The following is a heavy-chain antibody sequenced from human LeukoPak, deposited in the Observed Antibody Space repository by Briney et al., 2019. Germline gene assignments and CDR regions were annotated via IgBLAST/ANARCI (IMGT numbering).Heavy chain of an antibody. D-gene: IGHD6-13*01. J-gene: IGHJ4*02. CDR2: IRSDESNR. CDR3: AKLGAAAAACIDY. CDR1: GFTFSIYG. Sequence: GGSLRLTCVSSGFTFSIYGMHWVRQAPGKGLEWVAFIRSDESNRYYADSVRGRFTVSRDNSKNTLYLQMNSLRAEDTAVYYCAKLGAAAAACIDYWGQGTLVTVSS. V-gene: IGHV3-30*02.